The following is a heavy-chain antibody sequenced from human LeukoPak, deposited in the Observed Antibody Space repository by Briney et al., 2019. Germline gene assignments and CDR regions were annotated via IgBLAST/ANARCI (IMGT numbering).Heavy chain of an antibody. J-gene: IGHJ6*03. V-gene: IGHV1-8*01. Sequence: ASVKVSCKASGYTFTSYDINWVRQATGQGLEWMGWMNPNSGNTGYAQKFQGRVTMTRNTSISTAYMELSSLRSEDTAVYYCALRGYSYGSPYYYYYYMDVWGKGTAVTVS. CDR3: ALRGYSYGSPYYYYYYMDV. D-gene: IGHD5-18*01. CDR2: MNPNSGNT. CDR1: GYTFTSYD.